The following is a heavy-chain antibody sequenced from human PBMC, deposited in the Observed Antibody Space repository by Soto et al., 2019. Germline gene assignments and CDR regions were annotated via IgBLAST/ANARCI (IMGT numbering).Heavy chain of an antibody. CDR3: ARFLWSGPSSLYYYYGMDV. D-gene: IGHD3-3*01. CDR1: GFTFSSYW. V-gene: IGHV3-7*01. Sequence: GGSLRLSCAASGFTFSSYWMSWVRQAPGKGLEWVANIKQDGSEKYYVDSVEGRFTISRDNAKNSLYLQMNSLRAEDTAVYYCARFLWSGPSSLYYYYGMDVWGQGTKVTVS. J-gene: IGHJ6*02. CDR2: IKQDGSEK.